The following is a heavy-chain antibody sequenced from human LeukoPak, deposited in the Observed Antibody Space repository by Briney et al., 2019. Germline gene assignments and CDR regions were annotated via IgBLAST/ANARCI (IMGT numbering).Heavy chain of an antibody. J-gene: IGHJ4*02. CDR1: GGSISSYY. CDR3: ARTWSYGRTDY. Sequence: PSETLSLTCTVSGGSISSYYWSWIRQPPGKGLEWIGYSHYSGSTNYNPSLKSRVTISVDTSKNQFSLKLSSVTAADTAVYYCARTWSYGRTDYWGQGTLVTVSS. CDR2: SHYSGST. V-gene: IGHV4-59*08. D-gene: IGHD5-18*01.